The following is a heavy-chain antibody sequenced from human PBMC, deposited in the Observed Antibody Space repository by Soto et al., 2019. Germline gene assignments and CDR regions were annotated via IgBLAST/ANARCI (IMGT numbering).Heavy chain of an antibody. V-gene: IGHV2-70*13. J-gene: IGHJ6*01. CDR3: ARSIRGTRRFNGMEV. Sequence: SGPTLVNPTETLTLTCTFSGFSLTIPGMCVSWIRQPPGKAPEWLALIERDDDDKYYSTSLKTRLTISKDTRKNQVVLTMANMDPADTGTYYCARSIRGTRRFNGMEVWGQGTTVSVSS. CDR1: GFSLTIPGMC. D-gene: IGHD1-20*01. CDR2: IERDDDDK.